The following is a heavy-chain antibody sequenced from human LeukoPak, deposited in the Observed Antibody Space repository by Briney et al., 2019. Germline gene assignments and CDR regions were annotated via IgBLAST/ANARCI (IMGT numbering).Heavy chain of an antibody. CDR1: GFSFRSHW. D-gene: IGHD5-24*01. J-gene: IGHJ3*02. CDR2: IKPDGSDK. V-gene: IGHV3-7*01. CDR3: ATISAQTFDI. Sequence: GGSLRLSCVGSGFSFRSHWVNWVRQSPGKGLEWVANIKPDGSDKYYVDSARGRFTVSRDNAKNSAFLQMNSLRAEDTAIYYCATISAQTFDIWGAGTLVSVSS.